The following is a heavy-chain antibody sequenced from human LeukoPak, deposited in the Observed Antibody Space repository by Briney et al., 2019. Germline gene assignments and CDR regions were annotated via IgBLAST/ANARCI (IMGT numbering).Heavy chain of an antibody. CDR2: IKQDGSEK. D-gene: IGHD3-22*01. J-gene: IGHJ4*02. CDR1: GFTFSSYW. CDR3: ASTIYDSSGYYWDY. V-gene: IGHV3-7*01. Sequence: PGGSLGLSCAASGFTFSSYWMSWVRQAPGKGLEWVANIKQDGSEKYYVDSVKGRFTISRDNAKNSLYLQMNSLRAEDTAVYYCASTIYDSSGYYWDYWGQGTLVTVSS.